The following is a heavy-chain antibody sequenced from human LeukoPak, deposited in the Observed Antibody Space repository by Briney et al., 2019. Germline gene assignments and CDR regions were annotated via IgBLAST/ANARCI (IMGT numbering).Heavy chain of an antibody. D-gene: IGHD3-22*01. Sequence: ASVKVSCKASGYTFTSYYMHWVRQAPGQGLEWMGGIIPIFGTANYAQKFQGRVTITADESTSTAYMELSSLRSEDTAVYYCARSDSSGYYYVYWGQGTLVTVSS. J-gene: IGHJ4*02. CDR2: IIPIFGTA. CDR3: ARSDSSGYYYVY. CDR1: GYTFTSYY. V-gene: IGHV1-69*13.